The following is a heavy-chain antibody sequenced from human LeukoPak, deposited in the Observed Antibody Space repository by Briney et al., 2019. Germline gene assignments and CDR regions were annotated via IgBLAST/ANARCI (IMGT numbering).Heavy chain of an antibody. CDR1: GYTLTELS. D-gene: IGHD1-7*01. Sequence: ASVKVSCKVPGYTLTELSMHWVRQAPGKGLEWMGGFDPEDGETIYAQKFQGRVTMTEDTSTDTAYMELSSLRSEDTAVYYCATDPLNYGIFDYWGQGTLVTVSS. CDR2: FDPEDGET. V-gene: IGHV1-24*01. CDR3: ATDPLNYGIFDY. J-gene: IGHJ4*02.